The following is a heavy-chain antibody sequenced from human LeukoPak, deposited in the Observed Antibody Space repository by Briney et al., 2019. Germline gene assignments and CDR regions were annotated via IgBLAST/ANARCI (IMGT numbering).Heavy chain of an antibody. CDR2: IRYDGSNK. J-gene: IGHJ1*01. CDR3: AKGAPLYSYGRGIQH. CDR1: GFTFNKYW. D-gene: IGHD5-18*01. Sequence: PGGSLRLSCAASGFTFNKYWMTWVRQAPGKGLEWVAFIRYDGSNKYYADSVKGLFTISRDNSKNTLYLQMNSLRAEDTAVYYCAKGAPLYSYGRGIQHWGQGTLVTVSS. V-gene: IGHV3-30*02.